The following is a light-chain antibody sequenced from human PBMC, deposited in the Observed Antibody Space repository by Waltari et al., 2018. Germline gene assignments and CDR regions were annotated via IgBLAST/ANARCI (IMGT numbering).Light chain of an antibody. CDR2: SAS. CDR1: QNILNN. CDR3: QQSYTPPFT. V-gene: IGKV1-39*01. J-gene: IGKJ4*01. Sequence: DIQMTQSPSSLSASVGDRVTITCRATQNILNNLHWYQQKPGKAPNLLIFSASNLQTGGPARFSGSGSGTLFTLTTSNLQPEDSARYFCQQSYTPPFTFGGGTRVEIK.